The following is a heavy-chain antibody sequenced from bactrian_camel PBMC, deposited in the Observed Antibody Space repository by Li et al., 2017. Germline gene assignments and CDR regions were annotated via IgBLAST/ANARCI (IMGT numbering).Heavy chain of an antibody. V-gene: IGHV3S45*01. CDR3: AAGSWVAGSLDEHDYVH. Sequence: HVQLVESGGDSVQAGGSLRLSCAISGRSNENYFLAWFRQPPGKEREGVAAMYTGFGGGNIYYDDSVKGRFTISQDNSKNTLFLQMNVLRPEDTGIYYCAAGSWVAGSLDEHDYVHWGQGTQVTVS. J-gene: IGHJ4*01. CDR2: MYTGFGGGNI. D-gene: IGHD6*01. CDR1: GRSNENYF.